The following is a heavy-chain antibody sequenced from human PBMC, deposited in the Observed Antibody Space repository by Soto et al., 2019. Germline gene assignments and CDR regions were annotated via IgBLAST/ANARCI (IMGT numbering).Heavy chain of an antibody. Sequence: QVQLVQSGAEVKKPGASVKVSCKASVYTFTNYGINWVRQAPGQGLEWLGWVSAYNGERRYAQRVQARVIMTTDTSTTTAYMELRSLRSDDTAVSYCSRGTSIPAAGDYWGQGTLVTVSS. CDR3: SRGTSIPAAGDY. D-gene: IGHD6-6*01. V-gene: IGHV1-18*01. CDR1: VYTFTNYG. CDR2: VSAYNGER. J-gene: IGHJ4*01.